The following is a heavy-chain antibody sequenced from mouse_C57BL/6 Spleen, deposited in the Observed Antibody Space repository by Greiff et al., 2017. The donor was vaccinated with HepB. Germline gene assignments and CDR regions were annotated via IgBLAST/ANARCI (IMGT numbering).Heavy chain of an antibody. V-gene: IGHV1-50*01. J-gene: IGHJ2*01. Sequence: QVQLQQPGAELVKPGASVKLSCKASGYTFTSYWMQWVKQRPGQGLEWIGEIDPSDSYTNYNQKFKGKATLTVDTSSSTAYMQLSSLTSEDSAVYYCARDYGSPYGGQGTTLTVSS. D-gene: IGHD1-1*01. CDR2: IDPSDSYT. CDR1: GYTFTSYW. CDR3: ARDYGSPY.